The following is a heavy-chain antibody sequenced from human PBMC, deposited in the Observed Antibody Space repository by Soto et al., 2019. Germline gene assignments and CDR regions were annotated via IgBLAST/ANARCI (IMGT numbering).Heavy chain of an antibody. D-gene: IGHD2-21*02. J-gene: IGHJ4*02. CDR3: RVTGISEVDY. Sequence: VASVKVSCKASGYTFHGYYIHWVRQAPGQGLESMGWLNPNSGGTNYAQKFQGRVTMTRDTSISTAYMELSRLRSDDTAVYYCRVTGISEVDYWGQGTLVTVSS. CDR2: LNPNSGGT. V-gene: IGHV1-2*02. CDR1: GYTFHGYY.